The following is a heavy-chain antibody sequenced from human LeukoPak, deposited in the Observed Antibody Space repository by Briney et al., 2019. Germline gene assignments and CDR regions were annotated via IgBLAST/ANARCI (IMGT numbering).Heavy chain of an antibody. V-gene: IGHV4-61*01. J-gene: IGHJ4*02. CDR3: AREGYYYDSSGPIDY. CDR2: IYASGNT. Sequence: SETLSLTCTVSGGSVSSASYYWTWIRQPPGKGLEWIGYIYASGNTNYNPSLKSRVTISVDTSKNQFSLKLRSVTAADTALYFCAREGYYYDSSGPIDYWGQGTRVTVSS. CDR1: GGSVSSASYY. D-gene: IGHD3-22*01.